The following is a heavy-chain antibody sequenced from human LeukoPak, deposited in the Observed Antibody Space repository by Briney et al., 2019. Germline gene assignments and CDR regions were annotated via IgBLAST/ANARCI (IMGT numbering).Heavy chain of an antibody. CDR1: GYSFTAYW. D-gene: IGHD6-19*01. Sequence: PGESLKVSCKVSGYSFTAYWIGWVRQMPGMGLEWVAITYPGDSNTVYSPSFQGQVTISADTSISTAYLQWNSLRASDTAMYFCVRHPQRSGWSHFDYWGQGTLVTVSP. V-gene: IGHV5-51*01. CDR3: VRHPQRSGWSHFDY. CDR2: TYPGDSNT. J-gene: IGHJ4*02.